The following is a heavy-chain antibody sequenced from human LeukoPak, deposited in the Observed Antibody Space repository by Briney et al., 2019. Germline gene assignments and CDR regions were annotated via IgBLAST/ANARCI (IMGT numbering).Heavy chain of an antibody. Sequence: GGTLRLSCAASGFSFDTYSMNWFRQAPGKGLEWVAYISFSSTTIFYADFVKGRFTTSRDNAQNSLYLQMSSLRAEDTAVYYCARVPHDYSDYVAYWGQGTLVTVSS. CDR3: ARVPHDYSDYVAY. V-gene: IGHV3-48*04. J-gene: IGHJ4*02. D-gene: IGHD4-11*01. CDR1: GFSFDTYS. CDR2: ISFSSTTI.